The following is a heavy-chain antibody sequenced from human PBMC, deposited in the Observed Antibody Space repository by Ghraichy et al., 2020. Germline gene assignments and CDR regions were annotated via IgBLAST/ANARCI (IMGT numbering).Heavy chain of an antibody. CDR2: LYRGGST. CDR1: GFTFDDYV. J-gene: IGHJ2*01. D-gene: IGHD5-24*01. Sequence: GGSLRLSCEASGFTFDDYVMFWVRQAPGKGLEWVSTLYRGGSTFYADSVKGRFIISRDNSKNSLFLQLNNLRVDDTAVYFCAREKQEDRGLQTDWYFDLWGRGTLVTVAS. V-gene: IGHV3-53*01. CDR3: AREKQEDRGLQTDWYFDL.